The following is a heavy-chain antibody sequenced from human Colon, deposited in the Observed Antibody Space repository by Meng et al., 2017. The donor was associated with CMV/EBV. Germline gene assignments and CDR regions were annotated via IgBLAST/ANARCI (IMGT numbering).Heavy chain of an antibody. J-gene: IGHJ6*02. CDR2: ISSAGIYT. Sequence: GESLKISCAASGFSFSIDSMNWVRQAPGKGLEWIATISSAGIYTYYAASVKGRFTISRDNARNSLYRQMNSLRADDTAVYYCARDPIVGATSGMDVWGQGTTVTVSS. V-gene: IGHV3-21*01. CDR1: GFSFSIDS. D-gene: IGHD1-26*01. CDR3: ARDPIVGATSGMDV.